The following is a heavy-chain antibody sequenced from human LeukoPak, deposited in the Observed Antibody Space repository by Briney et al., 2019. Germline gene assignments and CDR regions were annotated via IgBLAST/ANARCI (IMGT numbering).Heavy chain of an antibody. D-gene: IGHD6-13*01. CDR3: ARVAAAGLLDY. CDR2: INHSGST. Sequence: SETLSLTCAVYGGSFSGYYWSWIRQPPGKGLEWIGEINHSGSTNYNPPLKSRVTISVDTSKNQFSLKLSSVTAADTAVYYCARVAAAGLLDYWGQGTLVTVSS. V-gene: IGHV4-34*01. J-gene: IGHJ4*02. CDR1: GGSFSGYY.